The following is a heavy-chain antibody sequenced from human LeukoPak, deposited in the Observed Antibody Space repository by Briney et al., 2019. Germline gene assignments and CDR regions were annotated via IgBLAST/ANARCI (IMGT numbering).Heavy chain of an antibody. D-gene: IGHD6-19*01. CDR1: GFTFSSYA. CDR2: ISGSGGST. Sequence: GGSLRLSCAASGFTFSSYAMSWVRQAPGKGLEWVSAISGSGGSTNYADSVKGRFTISRDNSKNTPYLQMNSLRAEDTAVYYCAKALGQWLVLYYFDYWGQGTLVTVSS. J-gene: IGHJ4*02. V-gene: IGHV3-23*01. CDR3: AKALGQWLVLYYFDY.